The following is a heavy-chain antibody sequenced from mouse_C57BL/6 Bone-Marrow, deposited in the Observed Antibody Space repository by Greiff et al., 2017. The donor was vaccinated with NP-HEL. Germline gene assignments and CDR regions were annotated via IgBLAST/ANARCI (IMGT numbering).Heavy chain of an antibody. Sequence: QVQLKQSGAELVRPGTSVKMSCKASGNTFTNYWIGWAKQRPGHGLEWIGDIYPGGGYTNYNEKFKGKATLTADKSSSTAYMQFSSLTSEDSAIYYCARTYGHWYFDVWGTGTTVTVSS. J-gene: IGHJ1*03. CDR3: ARTYGHWYFDV. CDR2: IYPGGGYT. V-gene: IGHV1-63*01. CDR1: GNTFTNYW. D-gene: IGHD1-1*02.